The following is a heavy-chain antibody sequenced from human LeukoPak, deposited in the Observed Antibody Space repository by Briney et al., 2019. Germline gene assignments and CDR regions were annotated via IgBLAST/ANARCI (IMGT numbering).Heavy chain of an antibody. V-gene: IGHV1-3*04. Sequence: GASVKVSCKASGYTFTSYAMHWVRQAPGQRLEWMGWINTGNGNTKYSQKFQGRVTITRDTSASTAYMELSSLRSEDTAVYYCARELLGGYYFDYWGQGTLVTVSS. CDR1: GYTFTSYA. D-gene: IGHD3-10*01. CDR3: ARELLGGYYFDY. CDR2: INTGNGNT. J-gene: IGHJ4*02.